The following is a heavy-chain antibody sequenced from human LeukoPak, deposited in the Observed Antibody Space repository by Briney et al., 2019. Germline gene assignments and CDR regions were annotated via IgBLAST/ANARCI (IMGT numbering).Heavy chain of an antibody. D-gene: IGHD5-18*01. CDR1: GYTFTGYY. Sequence: GASVKVSCKASGYTFTGYYMHWVRQAPGQGLEWMGWINPNSGGTNYAQKFQGRVTKTRDTSISTAYMELSRLRSDDTAVYYCARARWIQLWLPFDYWGQGTLVTVSS. CDR3: ARARWIQLWLPFDY. V-gene: IGHV1-2*02. CDR2: INPNSGGT. J-gene: IGHJ4*02.